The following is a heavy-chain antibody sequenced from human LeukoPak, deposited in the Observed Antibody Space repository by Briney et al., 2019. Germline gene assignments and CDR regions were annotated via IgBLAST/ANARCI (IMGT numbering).Heavy chain of an antibody. J-gene: IGHJ4*02. CDR1: GGSISSGGYY. V-gene: IGHV4-31*03. CDR2: IYYSGST. D-gene: IGHD6-13*01. Sequence: TLSLTCTVSGGSISSGGYYWSWIRQHPGKGLEWIGYIYYSGSTYYNPSLKSRVTITVDTSKNQFSLKLSSVTAADTAVYYCARLVSGRRQLVPFPDYWGQGTLVTVSS. CDR3: ARLVSGRRQLVPFPDY.